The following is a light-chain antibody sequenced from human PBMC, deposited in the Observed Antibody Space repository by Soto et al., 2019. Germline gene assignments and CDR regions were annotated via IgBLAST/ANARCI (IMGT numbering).Light chain of an antibody. CDR3: QQTYSTPRT. CDR2: AAS. V-gene: IGKV1-39*01. J-gene: IGKJ1*01. Sequence: DIQMTQSPSTLSGYVGDRVTRTCRASQSISSYLNWYQKRPGKAPKLXIYAASSLQSGVPSGFSGTGSGTDLTINISSLQPEDFETYYCQQTYSTPRTFGQGTKVDIK. CDR1: QSISSY.